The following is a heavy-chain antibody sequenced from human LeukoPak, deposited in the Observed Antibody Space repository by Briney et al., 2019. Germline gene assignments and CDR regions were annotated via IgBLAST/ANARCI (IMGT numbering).Heavy chain of an antibody. CDR1: GGSISSYY. D-gene: IGHD1-1*01. CDR3: ARAVRQVYKD. V-gene: IGHV4-59*01. CDR2: IYYSGST. J-gene: IGHJ3*01. Sequence: SETLSLTCTVSGGSISSYYWSWIRQPPGKGLEWIGYIYYSGSTNYNPSLKSRVTISVDTSKNQFSLKLSSVTAADTAVYYCARAVRQVYKDWGQGTMVTVSS.